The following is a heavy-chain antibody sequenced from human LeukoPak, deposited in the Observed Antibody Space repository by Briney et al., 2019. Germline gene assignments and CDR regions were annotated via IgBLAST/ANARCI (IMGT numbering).Heavy chain of an antibody. J-gene: IGHJ4*02. Sequence: GGSLRLSCAASGSTFSNYAMTWVRQAPGKGLEWVSAISGSGGSTYYADSVKGRFTISRDNSKNTLYLQMNSLRAEDTAVYYCAKDWGVMVRGVITYWGQGTLVTVSS. CDR3: AKDWGVMVRGVITY. CDR2: ISGSGGST. CDR1: GSTFSNYA. D-gene: IGHD3-10*01. V-gene: IGHV3-23*01.